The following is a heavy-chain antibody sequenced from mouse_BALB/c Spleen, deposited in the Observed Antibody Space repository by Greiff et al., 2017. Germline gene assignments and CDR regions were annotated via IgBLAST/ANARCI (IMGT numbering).Heavy chain of an antibody. CDR2: IYPGSGST. CDR1: GYNFTSYW. V-gene: IGHV1-55*01. D-gene: IGHD4-1*01. CDR3: ARDGDWDVGAMDY. Sequence: QVQLQQPGAELVKPGTSVKLSCKASGYNFTSYWINWVKLRPGQGLEWIGDIYPGSGSTNYNEKFKSKATLTVDTSSSTAYMQLSSLASEDSALYYCARDGDWDVGAMDYWGQGTSVTVSS. J-gene: IGHJ4*01.